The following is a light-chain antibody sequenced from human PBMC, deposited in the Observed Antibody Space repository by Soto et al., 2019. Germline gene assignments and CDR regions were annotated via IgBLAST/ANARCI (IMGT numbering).Light chain of an antibody. CDR1: QGISSF. Sequence: DIQLTQSPSFLSASVGDRVTITCRASQGISSFLAWYQQKPGKAPKLLIYEASTLQSGVPSRFSGSGSGTEFTLTSSSLQTEDFATYSCQQLNSYPLTFGGGTKVEIK. J-gene: IGKJ4*01. V-gene: IGKV1-9*01. CDR3: QQLNSYPLT. CDR2: EAS.